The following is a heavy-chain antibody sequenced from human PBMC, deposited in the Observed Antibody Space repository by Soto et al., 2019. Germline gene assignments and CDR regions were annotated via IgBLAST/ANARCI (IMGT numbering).Heavy chain of an antibody. CDR1: SGSISSGSYY. CDR2: IYYSGAT. J-gene: IGHJ6*03. V-gene: IGHV4-31*03. CDR3: AISGSLQYYHYFIDV. Sequence: SETLSLTCTVSSGSISSGSYYWNWIRQHPGKGLEWIGYIYYSGATYYNPSLKSRVALSVDTSKNQFSLELSSVTAADTAVYYCAISGSLQYYHYFIDVWGKGTTVTGSS. D-gene: IGHD1-1*01.